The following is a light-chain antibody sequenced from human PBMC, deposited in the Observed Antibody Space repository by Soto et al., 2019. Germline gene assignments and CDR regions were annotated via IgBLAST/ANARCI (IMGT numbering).Light chain of an antibody. V-gene: IGLV2-14*01. CDR2: EVT. J-gene: IGLJ1*01. CDR3: SSYTNINTRPCV. CDR1: SGDIGSYNR. Sequence: QSALTQPASVSGSPGQSITISCTGTSGDIGSYNRVSWYQQHPGKAPKLIIYEVTDRPSGVSNRFSGSKSGNTASLTISGLQAEDEAEYYCSSYTNINTRPCVFGTGPKLTV.